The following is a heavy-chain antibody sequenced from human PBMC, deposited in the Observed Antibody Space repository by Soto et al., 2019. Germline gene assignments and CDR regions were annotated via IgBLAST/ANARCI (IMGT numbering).Heavy chain of an antibody. V-gene: IGHV1-58*01. D-gene: IGHD3-3*01. Sequence: GASVKVSCKTSGFMFTSSAVQWVRQARGQRLEWIGWLVVGSGNTHYAQHFQERVTLTRDMSTGTAYMELSSLRSEDTAVYYCAAVPVLRFLKWLPAYFDYHGHGTLVTVSS. CDR2: LVVGSGNT. CDR3: AAVPVLRFLKWLPAYFDY. CDR1: GFMFTSSA. J-gene: IGHJ4*01.